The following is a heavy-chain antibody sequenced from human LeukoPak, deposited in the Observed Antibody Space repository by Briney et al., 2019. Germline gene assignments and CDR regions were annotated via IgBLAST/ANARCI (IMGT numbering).Heavy chain of an antibody. D-gene: IGHD6-19*01. Sequence: SETLSLTCAVYGGSFSGYYWSWIRQPPGKRLEWIGVINHSGSTNYNPSLKSRVTISVDTSKNQFSLNLSSVTAADTAVYYCARRGSGWSHWGQGTLVTVSS. CDR2: INHSGST. CDR3: ARRGSGWSH. CDR1: GGSFSGYY. J-gene: IGHJ4*02. V-gene: IGHV4-34*01.